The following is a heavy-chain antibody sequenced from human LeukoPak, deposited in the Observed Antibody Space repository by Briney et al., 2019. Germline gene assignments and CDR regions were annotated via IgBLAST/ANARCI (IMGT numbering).Heavy chain of an antibody. V-gene: IGHV3-30-3*01. CDR1: GFTFGDYV. D-gene: IGHD1-26*01. Sequence: GGSLRLSCEASGFTFGDYVIHWVREAPGKGLEWVPAISYDGDDSYSADTVRGRFTISRDNSKNTVFLQMNSLRTDDTALYYCARAGGGYYFDYWGQGTLVTVSS. J-gene: IGHJ4*02. CDR3: ARAGGGYYFDY. CDR2: ISYDGDDS.